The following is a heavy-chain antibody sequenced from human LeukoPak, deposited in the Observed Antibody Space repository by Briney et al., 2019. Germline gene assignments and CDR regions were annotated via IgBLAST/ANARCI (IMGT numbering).Heavy chain of an antibody. J-gene: IGHJ4*02. CDR1: GFTFSSYS. V-gene: IGHV3-21*01. D-gene: IGHD4-17*01. CDR2: ISSSSSNI. CDR3: ATNDYGASDY. Sequence: GGSLRLSCAASGFTFSSYSMNWVRQAPGKGLEWVSSISSSSSNIYYADSVKGRFTISRDNAKNSLYLQMNSLRVEDTAVFYCATNDYGASDYWGQGTLVTVSS.